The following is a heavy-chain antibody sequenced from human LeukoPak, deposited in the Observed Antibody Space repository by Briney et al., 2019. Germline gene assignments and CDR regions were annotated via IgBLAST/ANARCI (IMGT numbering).Heavy chain of an antibody. Sequence: ASVTVSCKASGGTFSSYAISWVRQAPGQGLEWMGGIIPIFGTANYAQKFQGRVTITADKSTSTAYMELSSLRSEDTAVYYCARAFSGQRGYNYGPDYFDYWGQGTLVTVSS. D-gene: IGHD5-18*01. CDR3: ARAFSGQRGYNYGPDYFDY. J-gene: IGHJ4*02. CDR2: IIPIFGTA. CDR1: GGTFSSYA. V-gene: IGHV1-69*06.